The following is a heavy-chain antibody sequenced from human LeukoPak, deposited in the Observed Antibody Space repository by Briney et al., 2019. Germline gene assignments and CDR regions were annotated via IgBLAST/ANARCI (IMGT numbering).Heavy chain of an antibody. D-gene: IGHD1-26*01. J-gene: IGHJ4*02. V-gene: IGHV1-3*01. CDR1: GYTFTSYA. Sequence: ASVKVSCKASGYTFTSYAMHWVRQAPGQRLEWMGWINAGNGNTKYSQKFQGRVTITRDTSASTAYMELGSLRSEDTAVYYCARSVGATTPLFDYWGQGTLVTVSS. CDR2: INAGNGNT. CDR3: ARSVGATTPLFDY.